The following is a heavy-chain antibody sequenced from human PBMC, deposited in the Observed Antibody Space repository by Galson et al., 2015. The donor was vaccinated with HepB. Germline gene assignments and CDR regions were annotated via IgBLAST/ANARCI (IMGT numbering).Heavy chain of an antibody. V-gene: IGHV3-7*03. CDR3: TKDNVAAAALDY. Sequence: SLRLSCAASGFAFSYSWMSWVRQAPGKGLEWVANIKYDGSEKYYVVSVRGRFSISRDNAKNSLSLQMNSLRAEDTAIYYCTKDNVAAAALDYWGQGTLVTVSS. CDR2: IKYDGSEK. J-gene: IGHJ4*02. CDR1: GFAFSYSW. D-gene: IGHD6-13*01.